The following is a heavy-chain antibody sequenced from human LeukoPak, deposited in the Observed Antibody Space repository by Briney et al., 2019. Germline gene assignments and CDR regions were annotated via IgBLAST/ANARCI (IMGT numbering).Heavy chain of an antibody. CDR1: GGSISSYY. V-gene: IGHV4-59*01. CDR2: IYYSGST. D-gene: IGHD4/OR15-4a*01. J-gene: IGHJ4*02. CDR3: ARQSSQGALMGY. Sequence: PSETLSLTCTVSGGSISSYYWSWIRQPPGKGLEWIGYIYYSGSTNYNPSLKSRVTISVDTSKNQFSLKLSSVTAADTAVYYCARQSSQGALMGYWGQGTLVTVSS.